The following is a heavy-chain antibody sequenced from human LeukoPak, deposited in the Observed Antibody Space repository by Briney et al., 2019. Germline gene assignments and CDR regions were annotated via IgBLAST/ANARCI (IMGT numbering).Heavy chain of an antibody. CDR2: ISGSGGST. CDR3: AKGIVGATIGVDYYYGMDV. V-gene: IGHV3-23*01. Sequence: GGSLRLSCAASGFTFSSYAMSWVRQAPGKGLEWVSAISGSGGSTYYADSVKGRFTISRDNSKNTLYLQMNSLRAEDTAVYYCAKGIVGATIGVDYYYGMDVWGQRTTVTVSS. CDR1: GFTFSSYA. J-gene: IGHJ6*02. D-gene: IGHD1-26*01.